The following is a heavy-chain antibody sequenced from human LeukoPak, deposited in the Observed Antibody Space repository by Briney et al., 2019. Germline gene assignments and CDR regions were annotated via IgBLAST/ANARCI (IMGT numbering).Heavy chain of an antibody. CDR1: GFTFSSYA. D-gene: IGHD6-19*01. V-gene: IGHV3-23*01. CDR2: ISGSGGST. CDR3: AKELYSSAKIYYYYYGMDV. Sequence: GGSLRLSCAASGFTFSSYAMSWVRKAPGKGLKWVSAISGSGGSTYYADSVKGRFTISRDNSKNTLYLQMNSLRAEDTAVYYCAKELYSSAKIYYYYYGMDVWGQGTTVTVSS. J-gene: IGHJ6*02.